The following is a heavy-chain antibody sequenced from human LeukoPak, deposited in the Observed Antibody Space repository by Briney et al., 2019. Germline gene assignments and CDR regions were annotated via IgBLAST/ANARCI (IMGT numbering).Heavy chain of an antibody. J-gene: IGHJ4*02. CDR1: GFIFSNAW. D-gene: IGHD4-17*01. CDR2: INQDGSEK. V-gene: IGHV3-7*01. Sequence: GGSLRLSCAASGFIFSNAWMNWVRQAPGKGLEWVANINQDGSEKYFVDSVKGRFTISRDNAKNSLYLQMNSLRAEDTAVYYCIRLFHFDYWGQGTLVTVSS. CDR3: IRLFHFDY.